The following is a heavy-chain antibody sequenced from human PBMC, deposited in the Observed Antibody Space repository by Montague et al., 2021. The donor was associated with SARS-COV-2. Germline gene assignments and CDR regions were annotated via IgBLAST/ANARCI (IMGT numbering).Heavy chain of an antibody. CDR2: TYYAGTS. J-gene: IGHJ4*01. CDR1: GGSASGYY. CDR3: ARGHGYTSMLRFFDY. V-gene: IGHV4-59*02. D-gene: IGHD2-2*02. Sequence: SETLSLTCAISGGSASGYYWGWIRQPPGKGLEWIGYTYYAGTSNYNPSLKSRVSMSIDTSKNHFSLNLTSVAAADTGVYYCARGHGYTSMLRFFDYWGHGALVTVSS.